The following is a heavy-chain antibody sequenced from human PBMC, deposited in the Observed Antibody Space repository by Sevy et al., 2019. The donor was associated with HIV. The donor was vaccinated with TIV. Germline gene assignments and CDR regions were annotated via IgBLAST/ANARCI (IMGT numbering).Heavy chain of an antibody. V-gene: IGHV4-39*01. CDR1: GGSISSRSYY. CDR3: ASGYNYGYRWFDP. CDR2: IYYSGST. D-gene: IGHD5-18*01. Sequence: SETLSLTCTVSGGSISSRSYYWGWIRQPPGKGLEWIGSIYYSGSTYYNPSLQSRLSISVDTSKNQFSLKLTSVTAADTAVYYCASGYNYGYRWFDPWGQGTLVTVSS. J-gene: IGHJ5*02.